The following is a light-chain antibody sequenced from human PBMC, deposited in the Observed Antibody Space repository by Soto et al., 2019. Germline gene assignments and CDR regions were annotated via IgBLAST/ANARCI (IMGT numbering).Light chain of an antibody. CDR3: QQYHNWPPIT. CDR2: AAS. CDR1: QSISSW. J-gene: IGKJ5*01. V-gene: IGKV1-5*03. Sequence: DIQMTQSPSTLSASVGDRVTITCRANQSISSWLAWYQRRPGKAPDLLIYAASTLESGVPSRFSGSGSGTEFTLTISNLQSEDFAVYFCQQYHNWPPITFGQGTRLEIK.